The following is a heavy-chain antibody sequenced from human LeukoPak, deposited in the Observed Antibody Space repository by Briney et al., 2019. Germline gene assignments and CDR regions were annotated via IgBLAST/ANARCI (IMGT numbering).Heavy chain of an antibody. V-gene: IGHV4-39*01. D-gene: IGHD5-12*01. CDR2: IYYSGST. CDR3: ARLFSGYDSVFDY. Sequence: PSETLSLTCTVSGGSISSSSYYWGWIRQPPGKGLEWIGSIYYSGSTYYNPSLKSRVTISVDTSKNQFSLKLSSVTAADTAVYYCARLFSGYDSVFDYWGQGTLVTVSS. J-gene: IGHJ4*02. CDR1: GGSISSSSYY.